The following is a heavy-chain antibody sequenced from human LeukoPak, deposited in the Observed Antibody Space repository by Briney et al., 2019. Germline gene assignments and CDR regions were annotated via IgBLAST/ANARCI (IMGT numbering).Heavy chain of an antibody. Sequence: SETLSLTYTVSGASISSGDYFWTWIRQPPGKGLEWIGYIFDSGRTDFNPSLKSRVTMSVDTSKNQFSLKLSSVTAADTAVYYCARVNTQGVPSPWGQGILVTVSS. CDR3: ARVNTQGVPSP. CDR1: GASISSGDYF. CDR2: IFDSGRT. D-gene: IGHD3-16*01. J-gene: IGHJ5*02. V-gene: IGHV4-30-2*01.